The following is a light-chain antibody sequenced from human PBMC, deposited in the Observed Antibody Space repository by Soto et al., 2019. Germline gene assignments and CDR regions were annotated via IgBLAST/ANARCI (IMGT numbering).Light chain of an antibody. Sequence: DLQMTQSPSSLSASLGDRVTISCRASQSISRFLNWYQQKAGKAPKLLIYGASSLQSGVPARFSGRGSGTDFTLTINNLQVEDSATYYCQQSYSTLPLTFGGGTKVEIK. CDR1: QSISRF. J-gene: IGKJ4*01. V-gene: IGKV1-39*01. CDR2: GAS. CDR3: QQSYSTLPLT.